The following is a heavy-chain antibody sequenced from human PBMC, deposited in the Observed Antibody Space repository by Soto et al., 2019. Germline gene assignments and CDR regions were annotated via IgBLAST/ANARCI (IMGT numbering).Heavy chain of an antibody. V-gene: IGHV1-18*01. D-gene: IGHD6-13*01. CDR1: GYTFTSYG. J-gene: IGHJ6*02. CDR2: ISAYNGNT. Sequence: QVQLVQSGAEVKKPGASVKVSCKASGYTFTSYGISWVRQAPGQGLEWMGWISAYNGNTNYAQKLQGRVTMTTDTSXSXDYMELRSLRSDDTAVYYCARGWSSSWYYYYYGMDVWGQGTTVTVSS. CDR3: ARGWSSSWYYYYYGMDV.